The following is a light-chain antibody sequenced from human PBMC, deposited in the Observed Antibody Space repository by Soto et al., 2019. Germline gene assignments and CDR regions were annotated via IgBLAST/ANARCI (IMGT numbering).Light chain of an antibody. J-gene: IGKJ2*01. Sequence: DIQMAQSPSTLSASVGDRGTITCRASQSISIWLAWYHQKPGKAPQLLIYDASSSESGVPSRFSGSGSGTEFTLTISSLQPDDFATYYCQQYNSYPYTFGQGTNVDIK. V-gene: IGKV1-5*01. CDR1: QSISIW. CDR3: QQYNSYPYT. CDR2: DAS.